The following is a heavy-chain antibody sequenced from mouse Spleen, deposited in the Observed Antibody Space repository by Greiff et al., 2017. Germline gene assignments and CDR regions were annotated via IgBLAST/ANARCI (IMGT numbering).Heavy chain of an antibody. V-gene: IGHV1-82*01. J-gene: IGHJ3*01. Sequence: VELMESGPELVKPGASVKISCKASGYAFSSSWMNWVKQRPGKGLEWIGRIYPGDGDTNYNGKFKGKATLTADKSSSTAYMQLSSLTSEDSAVYFCAYGNYAWFAYWGQGTLVTVSA. CDR1: GYAFSSSW. D-gene: IGHD2-1*01. CDR3: AYGNYAWFAY. CDR2: IYPGDGDT.